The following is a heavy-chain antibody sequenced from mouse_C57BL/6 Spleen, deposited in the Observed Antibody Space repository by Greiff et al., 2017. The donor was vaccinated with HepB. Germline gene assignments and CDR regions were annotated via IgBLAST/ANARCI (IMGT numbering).Heavy chain of an antibody. CDR1: GYAFSSSW. J-gene: IGHJ2*01. CDR2: IYPGDGDT. D-gene: IGHD4-1*01. V-gene: IGHV1-82*01. CDR3: ARGAGTYDFDY. Sequence: VQLQQSGPELVKPGASVKISCKASGYAFSSSWMNWVKQRPGKGLEWIGRIYPGDGDTNYNGKFKGKATLTADKSSSTAYMQLSSLTSEDSAVYFCARGAGTYDFDYWGQGTTLTVSS.